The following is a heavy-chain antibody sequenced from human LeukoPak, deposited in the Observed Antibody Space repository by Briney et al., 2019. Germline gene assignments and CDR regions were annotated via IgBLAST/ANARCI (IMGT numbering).Heavy chain of an antibody. V-gene: IGHV1-24*01. J-gene: IGHJ4*02. CDR2: FDPEDGET. D-gene: IGHD5-18*01. CDR1: GYTLTELS. Sequence: ASVKVSCKVSGYTLTELSMHWVRQAPGKGLEWMGGFDPEDGETIYAQKFQGRVTMTEDTSTDAAYMELSSLRSEDTAVYYCATDFLSDTAMVMSGVAGYWGQGTLVTVSS. CDR3: ATDFLSDTAMVMSGVAGY.